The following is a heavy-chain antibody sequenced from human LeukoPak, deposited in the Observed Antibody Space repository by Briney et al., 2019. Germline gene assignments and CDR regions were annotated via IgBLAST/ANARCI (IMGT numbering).Heavy chain of an antibody. D-gene: IGHD5-12*01. V-gene: IGHV4-59*01. CDR1: GGSISSYY. CDR2: IYYSGST. CDR3: ARDRGFKGGYDLSYYYYYGMDV. J-gene: IGHJ6*02. Sequence: SETLSLTCTVSGGSISSYYWSWIRQPPGKGLEWIGYIYYSGSTNYNPSLKSRVTISVDTSKNQFSLKLSSVTAADTAVYYCARDRGFKGGYDLSYYYYYGMDVWGQGTTVTVSS.